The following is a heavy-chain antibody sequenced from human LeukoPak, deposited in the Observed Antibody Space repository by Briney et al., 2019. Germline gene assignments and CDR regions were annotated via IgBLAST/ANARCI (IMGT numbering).Heavy chain of an antibody. D-gene: IGHD1-26*01. CDR2: IIPIFGIA. V-gene: IGHV1-69*04. CDR1: GGTSSSYA. CDR3: ARGIPSGSYSFDY. J-gene: IGHJ4*02. Sequence: ASVKVSCEASGGTSSSYAISWVRQAPGQGLEWMGRIIPIFGIANYAQKFQGRVTITADKSTSTAYMELSSLRSEDTAVYYCARGIPSGSYSFDYWGQGTLVTVSS.